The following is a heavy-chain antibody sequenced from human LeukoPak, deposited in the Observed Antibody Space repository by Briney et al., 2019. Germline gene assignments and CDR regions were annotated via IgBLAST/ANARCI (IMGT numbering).Heavy chain of an antibody. V-gene: IGHV3-48*03. D-gene: IGHD2-2*01. Sequence: PGGSLRLSCAASGFTFSSYEMNWVRQAPGKGLEWVSYISSSGSTIYYADSVKGRFTISGDNAKNSLYLQMNSLRAEDTAVYYCARDPSVVVPAAMGAFDIWGQGTMVTVSS. CDR3: ARDPSVVVPAAMGAFDI. CDR2: ISSSGSTI. J-gene: IGHJ3*02. CDR1: GFTFSSYE.